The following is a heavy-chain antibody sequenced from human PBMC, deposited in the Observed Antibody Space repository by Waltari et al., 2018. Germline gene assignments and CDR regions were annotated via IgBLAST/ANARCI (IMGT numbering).Heavy chain of an antibody. CDR1: GDSVTSPTW. CDR3: ARDRGRGLYLDA. J-gene: IGHJ5*02. V-gene: IGHV4-4*02. Sequence: QLQLQESGPGLVKPSGTLSLSCAVSGDSVTSPTWWSWVRQSPRRALEWIGQVRSTGKTNYSPSFASRVTMSLDASNNQFSLKVTSATAADTAVYYCARDRGRGLYLDAWGPGTLVTVSP. CDR2: VRSTGKT. D-gene: IGHD2-15*01.